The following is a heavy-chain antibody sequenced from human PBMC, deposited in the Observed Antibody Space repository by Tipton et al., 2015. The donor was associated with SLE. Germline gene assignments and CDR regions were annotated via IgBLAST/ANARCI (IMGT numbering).Heavy chain of an antibody. V-gene: IGHV4-30-2*01. CDR3: ASELLRDYFSAWGPDY. J-gene: IGHJ4*02. CDR2: IYHSGTT. Sequence: TLSLTCTVSGASISGGGYSWNWIRQPPGKGLEWIGYIYHSGTTYYNPSLKSRVTLSVDKSKNQFSLNLRSVTAADTAVYYCASELLRDYFSAWGPDYWGQGTLVTVSA. D-gene: IGHD6-19*01. CDR1: GASISGGGYS.